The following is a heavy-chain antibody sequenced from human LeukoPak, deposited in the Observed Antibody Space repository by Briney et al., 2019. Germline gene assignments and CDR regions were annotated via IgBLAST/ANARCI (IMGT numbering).Heavy chain of an antibody. Sequence: GGSLRLSCAASGFTFSDYYMSWIRQAPGKGLEWVSYISSSGSTIYYADSVKGRFTISRDNAKNSLYLQMNSLRAEDTAVYYCARDVLVAVRPYYYYYMDVWGKGTTVTVSS. CDR2: ISSSGSTI. J-gene: IGHJ6*03. CDR1: GFTFSDYY. V-gene: IGHV3-11*04. D-gene: IGHD5-12*01. CDR3: ARDVLVAVRPYYYYYMDV.